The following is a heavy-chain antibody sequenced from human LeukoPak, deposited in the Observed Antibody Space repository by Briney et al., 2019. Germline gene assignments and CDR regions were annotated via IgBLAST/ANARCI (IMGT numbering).Heavy chain of an antibody. CDR1: GFTFSSYA. Sequence: GGSLRLSCAASGFTFSSYAMHLVRQAPGKGLEWVAVISYDGSNKYYADSVKGRFTISRDNSKNTLYLKMNSLRAEDTAVYYCARRLHGYSLDYWGQGTLVTVSS. D-gene: IGHD3-22*01. V-gene: IGHV3-30*01. CDR2: ISYDGSNK. J-gene: IGHJ4*02. CDR3: ARRLHGYSLDY.